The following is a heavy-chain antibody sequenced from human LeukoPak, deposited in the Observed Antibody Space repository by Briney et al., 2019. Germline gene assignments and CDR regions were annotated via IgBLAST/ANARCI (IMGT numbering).Heavy chain of an antibody. CDR2: MNTNSGNT. D-gene: IGHD5-12*01. J-gene: IGHJ4*02. V-gene: IGHV1-8*01. Sequence: APVKVSCKASGYTFASYDINWVRQATGQGLEWMGWMNTNSGNTGYAQKFQGRVTMTRNTSISTAYMELSSLRSEDTAVYYCARGQGGYDLYYFDYWGQGTLVTVSS. CDR1: GYTFASYD. CDR3: ARGQGGYDLYYFDY.